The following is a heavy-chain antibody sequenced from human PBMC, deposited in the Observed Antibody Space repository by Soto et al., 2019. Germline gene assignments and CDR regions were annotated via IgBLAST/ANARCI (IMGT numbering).Heavy chain of an antibody. Sequence: ASVKVSCKASGYTFTNYYIDWVRQAPGQGLERMGIINPNGGSTTYVQKFQGRVTMTRDTSTSTAYMELSSLRSEDTAVYYCAAVAYGGVSNDAFDIWGQGTMVTVSS. CDR2: INPNGGST. D-gene: IGHD2-21*01. V-gene: IGHV1-46*01. CDR1: GYTFTNYY. J-gene: IGHJ3*02. CDR3: AAVAYGGVSNDAFDI.